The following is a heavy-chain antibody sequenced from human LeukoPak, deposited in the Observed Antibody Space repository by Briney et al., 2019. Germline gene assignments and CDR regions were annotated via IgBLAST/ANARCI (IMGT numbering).Heavy chain of an antibody. CDR3: ARDRQPSWYGGLDV. CDR2: IYSSGTT. V-gene: IGHV4-59*01. CDR1: GDSISTSY. Sequence: SETLSLTCTVSGDSISTSYWSWIRQPPGKGLEWIGHIYSSGTTKYNPSLSGRVTISVDTSKNQLYLQLTAVTAADTAVYYCARDRQPSWYGGLDVWGQGTTVNVSS. D-gene: IGHD6-13*01. J-gene: IGHJ6*02.